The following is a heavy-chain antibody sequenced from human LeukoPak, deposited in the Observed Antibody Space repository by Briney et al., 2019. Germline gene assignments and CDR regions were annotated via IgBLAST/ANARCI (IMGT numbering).Heavy chain of an antibody. CDR3: ARDGGCSGGSCPFDY. J-gene: IGHJ4*02. D-gene: IGHD2-15*01. V-gene: IGHV1-69*06. CDR2: LIPIFGTA. Sequence: SVKVSCKASGGTFSSYAIIWVRQAPGQGLEWMGGLIPIFGTANYAQKFQGRVTITADKSTSTAYMELSSLRSEDTAVYYCARDGGCSGGSCPFDYWGQGTLVTVSS. CDR1: GGTFSSYA.